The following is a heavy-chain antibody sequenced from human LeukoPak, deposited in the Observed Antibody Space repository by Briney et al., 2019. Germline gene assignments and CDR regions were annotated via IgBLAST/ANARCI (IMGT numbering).Heavy chain of an antibody. V-gene: IGHV4-59*05. CDR2: IYYSGST. D-gene: IGHD1-26*01. CDR1: GESISGFY. CDR3: ARLGGSYPYNFDY. J-gene: IGHJ4*02. Sequence: PSETLSLTCTVSGESISGFYWTWIRQPPGKGLEWINSIYYSGSTYYNPSLKSRVTISVGTSKNQFSLKLSSVTAADTAVYYCARLGGSYPYNFDYWGQGTLVTVSS.